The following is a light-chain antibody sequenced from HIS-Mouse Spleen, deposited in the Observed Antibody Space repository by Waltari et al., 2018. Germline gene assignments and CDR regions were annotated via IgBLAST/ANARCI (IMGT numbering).Light chain of an antibody. CDR1: SSNIGSNA. CDR2: SNN. Sequence: QSVLTQPPSASGTPGQRVTISCSGRSSNIGSNAATWYQQPPGTAPKLLTYSNNQRPSGVPDRFSGSKSGTSASLAISGLQSEDEADYYCAAWDDSLNGWVFGGGTKLTVL. V-gene: IGLV1-44*01. CDR3: AAWDDSLNGWV. J-gene: IGLJ3*02.